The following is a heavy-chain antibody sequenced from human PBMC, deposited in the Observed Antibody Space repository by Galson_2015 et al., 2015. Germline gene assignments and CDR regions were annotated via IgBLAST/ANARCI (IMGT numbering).Heavy chain of an antibody. D-gene: IGHD2-15*01. J-gene: IGHJ4*02. V-gene: IGHV3-30-3*01. Sequence: GGSNEYYADSEKGRFIISRDNSKNALYLQMNSLRAEDTAVYYCARDGCGGSCYTYHFDYWGQGTLVTVSS. CDR2: GGSNE. CDR3: ARDGCGGSCYTYHFDY.